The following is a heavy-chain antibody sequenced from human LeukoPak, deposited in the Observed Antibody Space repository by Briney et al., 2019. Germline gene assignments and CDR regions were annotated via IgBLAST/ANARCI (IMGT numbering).Heavy chain of an antibody. CDR1: GYTFTGYY. Sequence: ASVKVSCKASGYTFTGYYMHWVRQAPGQGLEWMGWINPNSGGTNYAQKFQGRVTMTRDTSISTAYMELSRLRSDDTAVYYCARAVGGGYDFWSGLDYWGQGTLVTVSS. V-gene: IGHV1-2*02. CDR2: INPNSGGT. CDR3: ARAVGGGYDFWSGLDY. D-gene: IGHD3-3*01. J-gene: IGHJ4*02.